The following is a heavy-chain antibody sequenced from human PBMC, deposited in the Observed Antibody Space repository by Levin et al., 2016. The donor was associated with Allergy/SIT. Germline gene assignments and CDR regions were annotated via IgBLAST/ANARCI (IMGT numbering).Heavy chain of an antibody. CDR3: ARDLIVAEGPLYYYYGMDV. D-gene: IGHD2-21*01. J-gene: IGHJ6*02. V-gene: IGHV3-53*04. Sequence: VRQAPGKGLEWVSVIYSGGSTYYADSVKGRFTISRHNSKNTLYLQMNSLRAEDTAVYYCARDLIVAEGPLYYYYGMDVWGQGTTVTVSS. CDR2: IYSGGST.